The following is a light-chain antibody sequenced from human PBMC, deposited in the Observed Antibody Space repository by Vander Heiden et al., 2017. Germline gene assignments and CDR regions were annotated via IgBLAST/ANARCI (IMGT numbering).Light chain of an antibody. J-gene: IGLJ2*01. CDR3: QSDDSSRSDVV. V-gene: IGLV1-40*01. Sequence: QSVLTPPPSVAGAPGQRGTIPCTGTRSHIASGYDVHSYQQQPGTAPILLIYGNSNRPSGVPDRFSGSKSGTSASLAITGLQAEDEADYYCQSDDSSRSDVVFGGGTNLTVL. CDR2: GNS. CDR1: RSHIASGYD.